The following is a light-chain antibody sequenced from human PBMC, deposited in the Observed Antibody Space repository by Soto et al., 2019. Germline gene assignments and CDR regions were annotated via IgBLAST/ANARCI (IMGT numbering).Light chain of an antibody. V-gene: IGKV3-20*01. Sequence: EIIMTQSPGTLSVSPGERATLSCRAAQGVTTNFAWYQQKSGQSPRLLIYDVSNRATGVPDRFSGSGSGTDFTLTISRLEPEDFAVYYCQQYGNSPITSGQGTRLEI. J-gene: IGKJ5*01. CDR1: QGVTTN. CDR3: QQYGNSPIT. CDR2: DVS.